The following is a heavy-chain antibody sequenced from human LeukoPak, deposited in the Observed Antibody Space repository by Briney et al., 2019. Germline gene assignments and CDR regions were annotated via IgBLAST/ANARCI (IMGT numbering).Heavy chain of an antibody. J-gene: IGHJ5*02. CDR2: INHSGST. CDR1: GGSFSGYY. D-gene: IGHD5-12*01. Sequence: SETLSLTCAVYGGSFSGYYWSWIRQPPGKGLEWIGEINHSGSTNYNPSLKSRVTISVDTSKNQFSLKLSSVTAADTAVYYCARKDSGYDETFDPWGQGTLVTVSS. V-gene: IGHV4-34*01. CDR3: ARKDSGYDETFDP.